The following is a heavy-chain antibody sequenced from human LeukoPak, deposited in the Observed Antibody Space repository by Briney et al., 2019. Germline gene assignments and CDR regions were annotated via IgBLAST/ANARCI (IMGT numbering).Heavy chain of an antibody. V-gene: IGHV4-39*01. D-gene: IGHD4-23*01. Sequence: SETLSLTCTVSGGSISSSSYYWGWIRQPPGEGLVYIGSIYYSGSTYYNPSLKSRVTISVDTSKNQFSLTLSSVTAAETAVYYCARQDYGGNIDYWGQGTLVTVSS. CDR1: GGSISSSSYY. CDR3: ARQDYGGNIDY. CDR2: IYYSGST. J-gene: IGHJ4*02.